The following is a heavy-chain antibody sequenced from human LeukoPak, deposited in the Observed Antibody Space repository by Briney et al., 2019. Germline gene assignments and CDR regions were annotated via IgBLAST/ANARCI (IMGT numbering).Heavy chain of an antibody. CDR1: GFTFSSYA. CDR2: ISGSGGST. Sequence: GGSLRLSCAASGFTFSSYAMSWVRQAPGKGLEWVSAISGSGGSTYYADSVKGRFTISRDNSKNTLYLQMNSLRAEDTAVYYCAKDQGNYYYYGMDVWGQGTTVTVSS. V-gene: IGHV3-23*01. J-gene: IGHJ6*02. CDR3: AKDQGNYYYYGMDV.